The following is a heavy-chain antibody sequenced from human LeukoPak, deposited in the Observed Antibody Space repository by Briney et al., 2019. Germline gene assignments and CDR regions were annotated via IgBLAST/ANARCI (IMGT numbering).Heavy chain of an antibody. Sequence: ASVKVSCKVSGYTLTELSMHWVRQAPGQGLEWMGWINPNSGGTNYAQKFQGRVTMTRDTSISTAYMELSRLRSDDTAVYYCARDSNVVVVPAAYFDYWGQGTLVTVSS. CDR3: ARDSNVVVVPAAYFDY. J-gene: IGHJ4*02. CDR1: GYTLTELS. D-gene: IGHD2-2*01. V-gene: IGHV1-2*02. CDR2: INPNSGGT.